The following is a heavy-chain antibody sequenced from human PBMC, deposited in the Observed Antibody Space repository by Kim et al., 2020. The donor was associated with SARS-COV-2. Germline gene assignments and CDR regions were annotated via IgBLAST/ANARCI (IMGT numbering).Heavy chain of an antibody. CDR1: GFTFSTYS. CDR2: IDSSGNTI. J-gene: IGHJ4*02. V-gene: IGHV3-48*02. CDR3: ARDYLISYELGFDC. Sequence: GGSLRLSCAASGFTFSTYSMIWVRQAPGKGLEWLSYIDSSGNTIYYADSVKGRFTVSRDNAKNSLYLQFNSLRDEDTAVYYCARDYLISYELGFDCWGQGTLVPVSS. D-gene: IGHD1-26*01.